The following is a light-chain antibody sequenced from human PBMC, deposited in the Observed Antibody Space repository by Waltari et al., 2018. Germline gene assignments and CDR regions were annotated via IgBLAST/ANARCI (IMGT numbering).Light chain of an antibody. V-gene: IGKV3-11*01. CDR1: QSVSTY. CDR3: QHYNNWPIT. CDR2: GAS. J-gene: IGKJ5*01. Sequence: EIVLTQSPVILSLSPGEGATLSCRASQSVSTYLAWYQQKPGQAPRLLIYGASNRATGLPAWFSGSGSVTDFTLSINSLEPEDFAVYYCQHYNNWPITFGQGTRLEIK.